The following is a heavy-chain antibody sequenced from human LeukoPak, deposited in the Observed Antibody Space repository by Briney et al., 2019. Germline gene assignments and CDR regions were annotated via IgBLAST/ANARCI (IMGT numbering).Heavy chain of an antibody. CDR2: FDPEDGET. D-gene: IGHD3-22*01. Sequence: GASVTVSCTVSGYTLTELSMHWVRQAPGKGLEWMGGFDPEDGETIYAQKFQGRVTMTEDTSTDTAYMELSSLRSEDTAVYYCATEPRDDYDSNLYGMDVWGQGTTVTVSS. V-gene: IGHV1-24*01. CDR3: ATEPRDDYDSNLYGMDV. J-gene: IGHJ6*02. CDR1: GYTLTELS.